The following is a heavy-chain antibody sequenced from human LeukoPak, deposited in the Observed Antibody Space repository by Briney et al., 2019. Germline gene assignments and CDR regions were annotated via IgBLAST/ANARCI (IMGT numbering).Heavy chain of an antibody. J-gene: IGHJ6*03. CDR2: INPNSGGT. CDR1: GYTFTGYY. Sequence: ASVKVSCKASGYTFTGYYMHWVRQAPGQGLEWMGWINPNSGGTNYAQKSQGRVTMTRDTSISTAYMELSRLRSDDTAVYYCARDRGTYYDSSGYNYYYYYMDVWGKGSTVTVSS. CDR3: ARDRGTYYDSSGYNYYYYYMDV. D-gene: IGHD3-22*01. V-gene: IGHV1-2*02.